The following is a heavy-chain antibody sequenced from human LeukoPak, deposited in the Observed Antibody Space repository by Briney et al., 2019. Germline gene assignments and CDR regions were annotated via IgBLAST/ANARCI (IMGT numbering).Heavy chain of an antibody. D-gene: IGHD3/OR15-3a*01. CDR2: INHSGST. CDR3: ARGFPVDYYFDY. J-gene: IGHJ4*02. CDR1: GGSFSGYY. V-gene: IGHV4-34*01. Sequence: SETLSLTCAVYGGSFSGYYWSWIRQPPGKGLEWIGEINHSGSTNYNPSLKSRVTISVDTSKNQFSLKLSSVTAADTAVYYCARGFPVDYYFDYWGQGTLVTVSS.